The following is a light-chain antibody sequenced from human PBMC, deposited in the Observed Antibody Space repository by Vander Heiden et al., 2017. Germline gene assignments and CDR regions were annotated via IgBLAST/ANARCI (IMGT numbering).Light chain of an antibody. V-gene: IGKV3-11*01. CDR2: DAS. J-gene: IGKJ4*01. CDR1: QSVSSY. Sequence: EIVLTQSPATLSLSPGESATLSCRASQSVSSYLAWYQQKPGQAPRLLIYDASNRATGIPARFSGSGSGTDFTLTISSLEPEDFAVYYCQQRSNWPLTFGEGTQVEIK. CDR3: QQRSNWPLT.